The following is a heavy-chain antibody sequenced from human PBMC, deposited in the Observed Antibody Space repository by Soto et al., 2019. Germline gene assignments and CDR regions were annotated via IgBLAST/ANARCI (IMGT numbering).Heavy chain of an antibody. V-gene: IGHV1-69*13. CDR1: GCTFSSYA. CDR3: ASRYCSSTSCYKEGGNWFDP. J-gene: IGHJ5*02. D-gene: IGHD2-2*01. CDR2: IIPIFGTA. Sequence: GASVKVSCKASGCTFSSYAISWVRQAPGQGLEWMGGIIPIFGTANYAQKFQGRVTITADESTSTAYMELSSLRSEDTAVYYCASRYCSSTSCYKEGGNWFDPWGQGTLVTVSS.